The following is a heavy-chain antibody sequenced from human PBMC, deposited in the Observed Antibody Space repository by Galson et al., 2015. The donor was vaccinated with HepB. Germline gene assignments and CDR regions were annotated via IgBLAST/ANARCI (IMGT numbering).Heavy chain of an antibody. CDR2: INHGGST. CDR3: ARGVRVTPYYYYGMDV. CDR1: GGSFSGYY. Sequence: SETLSLTCAVYGGSFSGYYWSWIRQPPGKGLEWIGEINHGGSTNYNPSLKSRVTISVDTSKNQFSLKLSSVTAADTAVYYCARGVRVTPYYYYGMDVWDQGTTVTVSS. J-gene: IGHJ6*02. V-gene: IGHV4-34*01. D-gene: IGHD2-21*02.